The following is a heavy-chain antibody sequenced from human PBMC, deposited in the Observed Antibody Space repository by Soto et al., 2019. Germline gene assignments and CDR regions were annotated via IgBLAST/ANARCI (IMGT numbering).Heavy chain of an antibody. CDR2: MNPNSGNT. CDR3: ARVVDTAMVTFSYYYYMDV. CDR1: GYTFTSYD. Sequence: GASVKVSCKASGYTFTSYDINWVRQATGQGLEWMGWMNPNSGNTGYAQKFQGRVTMTRNTSISTAYMEPSSLRSEDTAVYYCARVVDTAMVTFSYYYYMDVWGKGTTVTVSS. V-gene: IGHV1-8*01. J-gene: IGHJ6*03. D-gene: IGHD5-18*01.